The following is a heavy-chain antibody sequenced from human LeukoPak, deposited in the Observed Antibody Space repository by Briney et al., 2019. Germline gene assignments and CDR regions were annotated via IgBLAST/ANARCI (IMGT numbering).Heavy chain of an antibody. J-gene: IGHJ5*02. CDR2: TYYRSKWYN. Sequence: SQTLSLTCAISGDSVSSNSAAWYWIRQSPSRGLEWLGRTYYRSKWYNDYAVSVKSRITINPDTSKNQFSLQLNSVTPEDTAVYYCAKGYCSSTSCYTGWFDPWGQGTLVTVSS. V-gene: IGHV6-1*01. CDR1: GDSVSSNSAA. D-gene: IGHD2-2*02. CDR3: AKGYCSSTSCYTGWFDP.